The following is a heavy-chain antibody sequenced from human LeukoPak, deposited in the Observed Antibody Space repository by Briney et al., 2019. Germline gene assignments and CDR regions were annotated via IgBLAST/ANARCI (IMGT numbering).Heavy chain of an antibody. CDR1: GDSISSHY. CDR2: IYDTGTT. D-gene: IGHD6-19*01. V-gene: IGHV4-59*11. J-gene: IGHJ4*02. CDR3: AGIWYSSGYYFDY. Sequence: SETLPLTCTVSGDSISSHYWSWIRQPPGKGLEWIAYIYDTGTTVSNPSLKSRVSMSLDRSKNEFFLQLTSVTAADTAVYYCAGIWYSSGYYFDYWGQGTLVTVSS.